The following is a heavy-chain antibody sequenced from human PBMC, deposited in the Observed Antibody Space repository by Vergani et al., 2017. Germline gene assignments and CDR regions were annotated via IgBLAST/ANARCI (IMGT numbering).Heavy chain of an antibody. CDR3: ARGPPEIAAAGTDYGMDV. Sequence: VQLVESGGGVVQPGGSLRLSCAASGFTVSSNYMSWVRQAPGKGLEWVSVIYSGGSTYYADSVKGRFTISRDNSKNTLYLQMNSLRAEDTAVYYCARGPPEIAAAGTDYGMDVWGQGTTVTVSS. D-gene: IGHD6-13*01. J-gene: IGHJ6*02. CDR1: GFTVSSNY. CDR2: IYSGGST. V-gene: IGHV3-66*02.